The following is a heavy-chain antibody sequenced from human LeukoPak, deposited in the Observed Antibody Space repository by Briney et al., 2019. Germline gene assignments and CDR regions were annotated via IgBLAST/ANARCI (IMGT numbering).Heavy chain of an antibody. Sequence: SETLSLTCAVSGYSISSGCYWGWIRQPPGKGLEWIGEINHSGRINYNTSLKSRVTISLDTSKNQFSLKLSSVTAADTAVYYCASGYSSTWYPQHWGQGTLVTVSS. CDR3: ASGYSSTWYPQH. CDR1: GYSISSGCY. CDR2: INHSGRI. V-gene: IGHV4-38-2*01. J-gene: IGHJ1*01. D-gene: IGHD6-13*01.